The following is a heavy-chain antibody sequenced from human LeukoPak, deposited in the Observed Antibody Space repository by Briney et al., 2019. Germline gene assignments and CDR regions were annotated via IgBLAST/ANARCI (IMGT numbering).Heavy chain of an antibody. CDR1: GHTFGTYG. D-gene: IGHD2-15*01. Sequence: ASVKVSCKASGHTFGTYGVTWVRQAPGQGLEWMGWISAYNGNINYAQEFQGRVTLTSDTSTSTAYMELRSLRSDDTAVYYCARAGTTSSSTPDFWGQGTLVTVSS. CDR2: ISAYNGNI. CDR3: ARAGTTSSSTPDF. V-gene: IGHV1-18*01. J-gene: IGHJ4*02.